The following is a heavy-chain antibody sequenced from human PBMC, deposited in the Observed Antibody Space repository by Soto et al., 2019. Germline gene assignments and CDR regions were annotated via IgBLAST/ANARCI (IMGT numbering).Heavy chain of an antibody. D-gene: IGHD2-21*02. CDR1: GFTFSSYG. V-gene: IGHV3-33*06. CDR3: AKDNHIVVVTGVDS. J-gene: IGHJ4*02. Sequence: QVQLVESGGGVVQPGRSLRLSCAASGFTFSSYGMHWVRQAPGKGLEWVAVIWYDGSNKYYADSVKGRFTISRDNSKNALYLEMNSRRAADTAVYYCAKDNHIVVVTGVDSWGQGTLVTVSS. CDR2: IWYDGSNK.